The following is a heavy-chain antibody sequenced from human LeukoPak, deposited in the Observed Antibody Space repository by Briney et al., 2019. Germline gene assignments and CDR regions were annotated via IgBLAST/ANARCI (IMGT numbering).Heavy chain of an antibody. CDR2: IKEDESAK. D-gene: IGHD1-26*01. V-gene: IGHV3-7*01. Sequence: GGSLRLSCAASGFTFSSYSMNWVRQAPGKGLEWVANIKEDESAKHQADSVKGRFTISRDNAQNSVYLQMSSLRGEDTAVYYCARDVGGSLDYWGQGTLVTVSS. CDR1: GFTFSSYS. CDR3: ARDVGGSLDY. J-gene: IGHJ4*02.